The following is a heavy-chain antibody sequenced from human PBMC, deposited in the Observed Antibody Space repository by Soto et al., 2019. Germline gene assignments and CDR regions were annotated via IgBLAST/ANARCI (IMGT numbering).Heavy chain of an antibody. CDR3: AKGRYSSGSYLIDY. CDR2: ISYDGSNK. Sequence: QVQLVESGGGVVQPGRSLRLSCAASGFTFSSYGMHWVRQAPGKGLEWVAVISYDGSNKYYADSVKGRITISRDNSKNTLYLQMNGLRAEDTAVYYCAKGRYSSGSYLIDYWCQGTMVTVSS. V-gene: IGHV3-30*18. J-gene: IGHJ4*02. CDR1: GFTFSSYG. D-gene: IGHD6-19*01.